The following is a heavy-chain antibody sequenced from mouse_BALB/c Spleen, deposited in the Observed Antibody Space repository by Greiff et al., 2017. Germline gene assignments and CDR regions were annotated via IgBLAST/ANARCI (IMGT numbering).Heavy chain of an antibody. CDR1: GYTFTSYW. D-gene: IGHD1-1*01. V-gene: IGHV1-7*01. CDR3: ARKGEVGSTV. CDR2: INPSTGYT. Sequence: VQLVESGAELAKPGASVKMSCTASGYTFTSYWMYWVKQRPGQGLEWIGYINPSTGYTEYHQKFKDKATLTADKTSSTVYMQLSSLTSEDTAVYCCARKGEVGSTVWGAGTTVTVSS. J-gene: IGHJ1*01.